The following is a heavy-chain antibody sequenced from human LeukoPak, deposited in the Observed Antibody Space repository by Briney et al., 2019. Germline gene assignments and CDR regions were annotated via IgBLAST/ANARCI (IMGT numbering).Heavy chain of an antibody. V-gene: IGHV3-74*01. D-gene: IGHD2-21*02. CDR3: GRYTTAALSHGMDV. CDR1: GFTFNAYW. Sequence: GGSLRLSCAASGFTFNAYWMHWVRPVPGKGLVWVSRINSDGSSTDYVDSVKGRFTISRDNAKSILYLQMNSLRAEDTAVYYCGRYTTAALSHGMDVWGKGTTVTVSS. CDR2: INSDGSST. J-gene: IGHJ6*04.